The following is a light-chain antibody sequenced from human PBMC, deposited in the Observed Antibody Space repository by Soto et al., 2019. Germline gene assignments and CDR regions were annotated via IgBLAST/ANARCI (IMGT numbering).Light chain of an antibody. CDR1: QSVSSNY. CDR3: LQYGGLPRT. CDR2: GAS. V-gene: IGKV3-20*01. J-gene: IGKJ1*01. Sequence: EIVLTQSPGTLSLSPGERATLSCRASQSVSSNYLAWYQQKSGQSPRLLIYGASSRATGIPDRFSGSGSGTDFTLTITRLEPEDFAVYFCLQYGGLPRTFGQGTNVEIK.